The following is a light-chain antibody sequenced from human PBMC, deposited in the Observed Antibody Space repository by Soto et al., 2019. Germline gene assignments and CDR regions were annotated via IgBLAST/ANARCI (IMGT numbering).Light chain of an antibody. CDR1: QSVDNSH. CDR2: GAS. Sequence: TGLKKYPGTVYFYAKERGTLSSTASQSVDNSHVAWYQQRRGLPPRLLIYGASSRATGIPDRFSGSGSGTDLTLTFSILEPEDFAIYYCQQYGIFPSTFGEGTKLDIK. J-gene: IGKJ4*01. V-gene: IGKV3-20*01. CDR3: QQYGIFPST.